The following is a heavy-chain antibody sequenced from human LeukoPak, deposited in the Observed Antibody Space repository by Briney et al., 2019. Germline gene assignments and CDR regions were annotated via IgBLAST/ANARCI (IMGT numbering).Heavy chain of an antibody. CDR3: AISSYCSTTNCAPKFDY. CDR1: GFTLSSYS. V-gene: IGHV3-23*01. J-gene: IGHJ4*02. Sequence: GGSLRLSCAASGFTLSSYSMNWVRQAPGKGLEWVSAISGSGGGTYYADSVKGRFTISRDNSKNTLCLQMNSLRAEDTAVYYCAISSYCSTTNCAPKFDYWGQGTLVTVSS. D-gene: IGHD2-2*01. CDR2: ISGSGGGT.